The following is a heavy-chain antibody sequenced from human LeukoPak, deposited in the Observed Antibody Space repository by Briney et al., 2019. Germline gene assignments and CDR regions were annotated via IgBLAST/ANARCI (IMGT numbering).Heavy chain of an antibody. D-gene: IGHD3-10*01. J-gene: IGHJ5*02. CDR3: AKDLMRDRWFGES. CDR1: GFTFSSYG. V-gene: IGHV3-30*18. CDR2: ISYDGSNK. Sequence: GGSLRLSCAASGFTFSSYGMTWVRQAPGKGLEWVAVISYDGSNKYYADSVKGRFTISRDNSKNTLYLQMNSLRAEDTAVYYCAKDLMRDRWFGESWGQGTLVTVSS.